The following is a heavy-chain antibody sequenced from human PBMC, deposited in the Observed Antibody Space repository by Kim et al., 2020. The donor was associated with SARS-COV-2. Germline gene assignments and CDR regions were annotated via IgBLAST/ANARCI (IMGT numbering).Heavy chain of an antibody. Sequence: SVKVSCKASGGTFSSYAISWVRQAPGQGLEWMGGIIPIFGTANYAQKFQGRVTITADESTSTAYMELSSLRSEDTAVYYCARAEADIVVVPAARRGGLPGYYYYGMDVWGQGTTVTVSS. CDR2: IIPIFGTA. J-gene: IGHJ6*02. CDR1: GGTFSSYA. D-gene: IGHD2-2*01. V-gene: IGHV1-69*13. CDR3: ARAEADIVVVPAARRGGLPGYYYYGMDV.